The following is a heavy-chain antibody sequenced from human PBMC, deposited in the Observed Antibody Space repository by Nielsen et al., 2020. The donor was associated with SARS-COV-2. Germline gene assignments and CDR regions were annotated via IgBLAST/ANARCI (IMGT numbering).Heavy chain of an antibody. V-gene: IGHV3-33*01. CDR1: GFTFSGCG. CDR3: ARDGGAEEVVAADH. Sequence: SLKISCTASGFTFSGCGMHWVRQAPGKGLEWVAVIWYNGSRKYYADSVKGRFTISRDNSKNTLYLEMNSLRHEDTAVYYCARDGGAEEVVAADHWGQGTLVTVSS. CDR2: IWYNGSRK. J-gene: IGHJ4*02. D-gene: IGHD2-15*01.